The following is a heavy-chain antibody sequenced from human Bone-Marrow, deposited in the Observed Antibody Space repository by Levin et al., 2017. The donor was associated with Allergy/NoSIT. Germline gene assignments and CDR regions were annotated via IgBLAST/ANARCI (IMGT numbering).Heavy chain of an antibody. CDR1: GGSLSSFY. V-gene: IGHV4-59*08. Sequence: SQTLSLTCTVSGGSLSSFYWSWIRPPPGKGLEWVGYIHYSGSTTYNPSLTSRVTMSVDTSTNQVSLNLTSVTAAETAVYYCARLAGGDNPVGYWGQGTLVTVSS. CDR3: ARLAGGDNPVGY. D-gene: IGHD2-21*01. J-gene: IGHJ4*02. CDR2: IHYSGST.